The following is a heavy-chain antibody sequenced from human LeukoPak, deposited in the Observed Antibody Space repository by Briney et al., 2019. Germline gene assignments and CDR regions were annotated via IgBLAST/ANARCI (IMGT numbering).Heavy chain of an antibody. Sequence: SVKVSCKASGGTFSSYAISWVRQAPGQGLEWMGGIIPIFGTANYAQKFEGRVTITADESTSTAYMELSSLRSDDTAVYYCARGYCSGGSCYSPSDYWGQGTLVTVSS. CDR1: GGTFSSYA. J-gene: IGHJ4*02. CDR2: IIPIFGTA. CDR3: ARGYCSGGSCYSPSDY. D-gene: IGHD2-15*01. V-gene: IGHV1-69*13.